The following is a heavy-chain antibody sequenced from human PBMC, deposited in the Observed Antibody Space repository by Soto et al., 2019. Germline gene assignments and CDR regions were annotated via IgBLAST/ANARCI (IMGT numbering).Heavy chain of an antibody. V-gene: IGHV4-61*01. CDR3: ARDDYYYGMDV. CDR2: IYYSGST. J-gene: IGHJ6*02. Sequence: PSETLSLTCTVSGGSVSSGSYYWSWIRQPPGKGLEWIGYIYYSGSTNYNPSLKSRVTISVDTSKNQFSLKLSSVTAADTAVYYCARDDYYYGMDVWGQGTTVTVS. CDR1: GGSVSSGSYY.